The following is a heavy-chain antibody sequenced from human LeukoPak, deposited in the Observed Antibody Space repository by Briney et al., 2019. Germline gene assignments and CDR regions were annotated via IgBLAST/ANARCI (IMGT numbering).Heavy chain of an antibody. Sequence: PSQTLSLTCTVSGGSIGSGDYYWSWIRQPPGKGLEWVGYIYYSGSTYYNPSLKSRVTISVDTSKNQFSLKLSSVTAADTAVYYCASRIIAVAGMFVYWGQGTLVTVSS. D-gene: IGHD6-19*01. CDR1: GGSIGSGDYY. J-gene: IGHJ4*02. CDR2: IYYSGST. CDR3: ASRIIAVAGMFVY. V-gene: IGHV4-30-4*08.